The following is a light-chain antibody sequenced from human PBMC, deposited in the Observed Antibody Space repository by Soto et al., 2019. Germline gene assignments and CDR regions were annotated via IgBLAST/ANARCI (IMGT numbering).Light chain of an antibody. CDR2: GAS. CDR3: QQYGSSPFA. Sequence: EIVLTQSPGTLSLSPGERATLSCRASQSVSSSYLAWYQQKPGQAPRLLIYGASSRATGIPDRFSGSGSGTGFTLTISRLETEDFAVYYCQQYGSSPFAFGQGTKVEIK. CDR1: QSVSSSY. J-gene: IGKJ1*01. V-gene: IGKV3-20*01.